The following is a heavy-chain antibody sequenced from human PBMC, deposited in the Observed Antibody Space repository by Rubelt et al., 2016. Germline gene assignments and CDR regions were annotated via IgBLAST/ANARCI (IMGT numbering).Heavy chain of an antibody. CDR3: ISYV. Sequence: EVQLVESGGTLVKPGGSLRLSCAASGFSVSSKYMAWVRQATGKGLERVSSIYANGNTHYADSMKGRFTISRDKSKNTVSLQMNSLRVDDTAVYYCISYVWGQGTMVTVSS. J-gene: IGHJ3*01. V-gene: IGHV3-66*01. CDR2: IYANGNT. CDR1: GFSVSSKY.